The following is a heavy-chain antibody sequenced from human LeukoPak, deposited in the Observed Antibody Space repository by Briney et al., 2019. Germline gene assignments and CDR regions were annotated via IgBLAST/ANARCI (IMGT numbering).Heavy chain of an antibody. J-gene: IGHJ4*02. D-gene: IGHD6-13*01. CDR1: GYTFTSYY. V-gene: IGHV1-46*01. Sequence: ASVKASCKASGYTFTSYYMHWVRQAPGQGLEWMGIINPSGGSTSYAQKFQGRVTMTRDTSTSTVYMELSSLRSEDTAVYYCARAGLGGTAAAGNFDYWGQGTLVTVSS. CDR3: ARAGLGGTAAAGNFDY. CDR2: INPSGGST.